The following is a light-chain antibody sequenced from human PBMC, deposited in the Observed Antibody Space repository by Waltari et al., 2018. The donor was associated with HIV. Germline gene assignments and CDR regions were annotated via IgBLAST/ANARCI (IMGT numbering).Light chain of an antibody. CDR1: TSDIGGYNY. CDR2: DVT. V-gene: IGLV2-8*01. Sequence: QSALTQPPSASGSPGQSVPISCTGTTSDIGGYNYVSWYQQHPGEAPRLIIYDVTKRPSGVPDRFSGSKSGNTASLTVSGLQAEDEAEYYCNSYAGSSKSYVFGTGTKVTVL. CDR3: NSYAGSSKSYV. J-gene: IGLJ1*01.